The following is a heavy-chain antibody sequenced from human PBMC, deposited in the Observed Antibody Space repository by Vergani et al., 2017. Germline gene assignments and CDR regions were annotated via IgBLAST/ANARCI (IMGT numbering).Heavy chain of an antibody. CDR3: ARPSSGWYYNYGMDV. D-gene: IGHD6-19*01. CDR1: GYTFTGYY. Sequence: QVQLVQSGAEVKKPGASVKVSCKASGYTFTGYYMHRVRQAPGQGLEWMGWINPNSGGTNYAQKFQGWVTMTRDTSISTAYMELSRLRSDDTAVYYCARPSSGWYYNYGMDVWGQGTTVTVSS. J-gene: IGHJ6*02. V-gene: IGHV1-2*04. CDR2: INPNSGGT.